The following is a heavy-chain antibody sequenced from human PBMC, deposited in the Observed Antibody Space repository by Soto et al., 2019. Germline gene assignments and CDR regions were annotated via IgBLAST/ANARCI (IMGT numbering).Heavy chain of an antibody. CDR3: AKGWQVRGGQFDY. D-gene: IGHD6-19*01. CDR1: GFTFSNYV. Sequence: EVQLLESGGNLLQPGGSLRLSCVASGFTFSNYVMSWVRQAPGKGLEWVSGISDSGATTYSADFVKGRFTISRDNSKNTLYLQMNSLRVEDTAVYYCAKGWQVRGGQFDYWGQGTLVSVSS. J-gene: IGHJ4*02. CDR2: ISDSGATT. V-gene: IGHV3-23*01.